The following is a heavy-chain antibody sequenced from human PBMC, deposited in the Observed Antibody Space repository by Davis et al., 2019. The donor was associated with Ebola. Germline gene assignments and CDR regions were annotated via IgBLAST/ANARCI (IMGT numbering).Heavy chain of an antibody. Sequence: MPSETLSLTCSVSGDSISNYYWSWIWQSPGKGLEWIAYIYYNGSTHYNPSIKSRVTISVDTSKNQFSLKLSSVTAADTAVYYCARDHGGGRMNVWGQGTTVTVSS. CDR2: IYYNGST. J-gene: IGHJ6*02. CDR3: ARDHGGGRMNV. D-gene: IGHD3-16*01. CDR1: GDSISNYY. V-gene: IGHV4-59*01.